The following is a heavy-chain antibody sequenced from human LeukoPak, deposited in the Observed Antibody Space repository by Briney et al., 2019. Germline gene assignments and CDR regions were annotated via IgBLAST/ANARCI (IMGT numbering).Heavy chain of an antibody. V-gene: IGHV4-4*07. J-gene: IGHJ5*02. D-gene: IGHD1-1*01. CDR2: IYTSEST. Sequence: SETLSLTCTVSGGSMSSYFWSWIRQPAGKGLEWIGRIYTSESTNYNPSLKSRVTMSVDTSKNQFSLKLSSVTAADTAVYYCAREIITSTIDWFDPWGQGTLVTVSS. CDR3: AREIITSTIDWFDP. CDR1: GGSMSSYF.